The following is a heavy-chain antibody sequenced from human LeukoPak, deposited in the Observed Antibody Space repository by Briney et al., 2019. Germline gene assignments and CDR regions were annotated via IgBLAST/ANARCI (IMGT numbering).Heavy chain of an antibody. CDR3: ARGSNWNYVYYYYYMDV. CDR2: INRSGST. J-gene: IGHJ6*03. D-gene: IGHD1-7*01. Sequence: PSETLSLTCAVYGGSCSGYYWSWIRQPPGKGLEWIGEINRSGSTNYNPSLKSRVTISVDTSKNQFSLKLSSVTAADTAVYYCARGSNWNYVYYYYYMDVWGKGTTVTVSS. V-gene: IGHV4-34*01. CDR1: GGSCSGYY.